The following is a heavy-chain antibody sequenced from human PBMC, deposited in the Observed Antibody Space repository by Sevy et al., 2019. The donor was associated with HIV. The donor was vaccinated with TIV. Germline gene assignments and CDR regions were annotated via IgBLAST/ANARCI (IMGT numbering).Heavy chain of an antibody. Sequence: SETLSLTCTVSGGSISSGDYHWSWIRQPPGKGLEYIGYIYHSGTTYYNPSLKSRLTISVDTPKNQFSLTLTSVTAADTAVYYCARLPIGYCGGVICFLYSMDVWGQGTTVTVSS. D-gene: IGHD2-15*01. CDR2: IYHSGTT. V-gene: IGHV4-30-4*01. CDR3: ARLPIGYCGGVICFLYSMDV. J-gene: IGHJ6*02. CDR1: GGSISSGDYH.